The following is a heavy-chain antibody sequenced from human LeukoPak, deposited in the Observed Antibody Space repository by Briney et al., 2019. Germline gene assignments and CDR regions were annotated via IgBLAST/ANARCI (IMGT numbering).Heavy chain of an antibody. V-gene: IGHV4-4*07. D-gene: IGHD5-18*01. J-gene: IGHJ5*02. Sequence: SETLSLTCTVSGGSISSYYWSWIRQPAGKGLEWIGRIYNSGSTTYNPSLKSRVTMSVDTSKNQFSLKLSSVTAADTAVYYCARETQNVDTAMVKWSWFDPWGQGTLVTVSS. CDR3: ARETQNVDTAMVKWSWFDP. CDR1: GGSISSYY. CDR2: IYNSGST.